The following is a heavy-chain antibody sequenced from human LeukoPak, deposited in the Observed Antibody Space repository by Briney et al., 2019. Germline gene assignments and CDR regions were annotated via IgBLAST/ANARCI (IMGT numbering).Heavy chain of an antibody. CDR2: IDPNRGGT. Sequence: GASVKVSCKASGYTFTGYYIHWVRQAPGHGLEWSGWIDPNRGGTNYAQKFQGRVTMTRHTAISTADMELSWLRSDDAAVYYCARATVSGTYAYWGQGTQVTVSS. CDR3: ARATVSGTYAY. V-gene: IGHV1-2*02. J-gene: IGHJ4*02. CDR1: GYTFTGYY. D-gene: IGHD3-16*01.